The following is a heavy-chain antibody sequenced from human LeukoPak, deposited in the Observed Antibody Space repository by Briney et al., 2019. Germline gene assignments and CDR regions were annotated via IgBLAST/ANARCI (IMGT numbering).Heavy chain of an antibody. Sequence: GSLRLSCAASGFIFSHYGVSWVRQAPGTGLEWVTSIRDRGDSTYYAVSVKGRFTISRDNSKNTLDLRMHSLRAEDTAVYYCAKDRSGYSPYYFDYWGQGTLVTVSS. CDR1: GFIFSHYG. V-gene: IGHV3-23*01. D-gene: IGHD5-18*01. CDR2: IRDRGDST. J-gene: IGHJ4*02. CDR3: AKDRSGYSPYYFDY.